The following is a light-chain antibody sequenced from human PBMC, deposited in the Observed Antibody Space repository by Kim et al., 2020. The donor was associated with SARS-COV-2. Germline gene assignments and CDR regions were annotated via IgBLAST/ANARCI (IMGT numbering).Light chain of an antibody. J-gene: IGKJ4*01. CDR2: DAS. V-gene: IGKV3-11*01. Sequence: LAPGERATLSCRASQSVGTYLAWYQQKPGRAPRLLIYDASNRATDIPARFSGTGSGTDFTLTISSLEPEDFAIYYCQRRSGWPLTFGGGTKVDIK. CDR1: QSVGTY. CDR3: QRRSGWPLT.